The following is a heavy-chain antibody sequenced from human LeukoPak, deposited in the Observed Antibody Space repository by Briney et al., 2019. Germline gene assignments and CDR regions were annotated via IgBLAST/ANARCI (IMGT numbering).Heavy chain of an antibody. CDR2: ISSSSSTI. CDR3: ARDIGGGYYYDLQVY. V-gene: IGHV3-48*01. CDR1: GFTFSSYS. Sequence: PGGSLRLSCAASGFTFSSYSMNWVRQAPGKGREGVSYISSSSSTIYYADSVKGRFTIARDNAKNSLYLQMNRLRAEDTAVYYCARDIGGGYYYDLQVYWGQGTLVTVSS. D-gene: IGHD3-22*01. J-gene: IGHJ4*02.